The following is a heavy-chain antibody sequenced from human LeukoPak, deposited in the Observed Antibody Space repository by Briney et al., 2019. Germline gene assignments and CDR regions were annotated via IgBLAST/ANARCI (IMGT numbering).Heavy chain of an antibody. CDR2: IYYSGST. Sequence: SETLSLTCTVSGGSISSYYWSWIRQPPGKGLEWIGYIYYSGSTNYNPSLKSRVTISVDTSKNQFPLKLGSVTAAGTGVYYCARGELWFLVWGQGTLVTVSS. D-gene: IGHD3-10*01. V-gene: IGHV4-59*01. CDR1: GGSISSYY. CDR3: ARGELWFLV. J-gene: IGHJ4*02.